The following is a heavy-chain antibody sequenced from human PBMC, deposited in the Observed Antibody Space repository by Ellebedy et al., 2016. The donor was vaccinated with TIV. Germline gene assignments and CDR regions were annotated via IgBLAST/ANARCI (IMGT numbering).Heavy chain of an antibody. Sequence: AASVKVSCKASGYTFTSDLIHWVRQDPGQGIEWKGIINPSGGGTGYAQKFQGRVTMTRDTSASTVYMELSSLRSEDTAVYYCAREGGVYYFDYWGQGTLVTVSS. CDR2: INPSGGGT. CDR1: GYTFTSDL. V-gene: IGHV1-46*01. D-gene: IGHD1-26*01. J-gene: IGHJ4*02. CDR3: AREGGVYYFDY.